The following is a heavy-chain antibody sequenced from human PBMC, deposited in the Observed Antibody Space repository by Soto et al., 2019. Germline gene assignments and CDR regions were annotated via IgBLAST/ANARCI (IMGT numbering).Heavy chain of an antibody. CDR2: IIPILGIA. D-gene: IGHD5-18*01. CDR1: GGTFSSYT. Sequence: QVQLVQSGAEVKKPGSLVKVSCKASGGTFSSYTISWVRQAPGQGLEWMGRIIPILGIANYAQKFQGRVTITADKSTSTAYMELSSLRSEDTAVYYCARDRIQLWYGWFDPWGQGTLVTVSS. J-gene: IGHJ5*02. V-gene: IGHV1-69*08. CDR3: ARDRIQLWYGWFDP.